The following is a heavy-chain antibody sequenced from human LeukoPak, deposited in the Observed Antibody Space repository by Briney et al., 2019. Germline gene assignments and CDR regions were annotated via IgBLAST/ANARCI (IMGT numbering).Heavy chain of an antibody. V-gene: IGHV4-4*07. J-gene: IGHJ4*02. CDR2: IYTSGST. CDR3: ATSGYSSSCPDY. CDR1: GGSISSYY. D-gene: IGHD6-13*01. Sequence: SETLSLTCTVSGGSISSYYWSWIRQPAGKGLEWLGRIYTSGSTNYNPSLKSRVTMSVDTSKNQFSLKLSSVTAADTAVYYCATSGYSSSCPDYWGQGTLVTVSS.